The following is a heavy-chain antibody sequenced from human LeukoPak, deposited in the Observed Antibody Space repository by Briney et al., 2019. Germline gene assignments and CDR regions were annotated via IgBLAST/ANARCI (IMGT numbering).Heavy chain of an antibody. J-gene: IGHJ3*02. CDR1: GGSISSYY. Sequence: SETLSLTCTVSGGSISSYYWSWVRQPPGKGLEWIGYIYYSGSTNYNPSLKSRVTISVDTSKNQFSLKLSSVTAADTAVYYCARGILYDYVWGSYRSPQAFDIWGQGTMVTVSS. CDR3: ARGILYDYVWGSYRSPQAFDI. V-gene: IGHV4-59*01. D-gene: IGHD3-16*02. CDR2: IYYSGST.